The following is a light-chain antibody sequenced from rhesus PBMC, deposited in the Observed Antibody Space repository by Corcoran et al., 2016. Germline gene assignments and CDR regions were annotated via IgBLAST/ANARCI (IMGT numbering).Light chain of an antibody. J-gene: IGKJ4*01. CDR2: DAS. V-gene: IGKV1-38*01. CDR3: QQRNSYPLT. Sequence: DIQLTQSPSSLSASVGDRVTITCRASQGISSYLAWYQQKSGKAPKLLIYDASNLQSGVPSRFSGSGSGTEFPLTISSLQPEDFATYYCQQRNSYPLTFGGGTKVEIK. CDR1: QGISSY.